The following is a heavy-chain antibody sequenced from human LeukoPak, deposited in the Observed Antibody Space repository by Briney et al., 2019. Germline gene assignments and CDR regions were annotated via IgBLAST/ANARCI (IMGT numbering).Heavy chain of an antibody. J-gene: IGHJ4*02. CDR1: GYTFTSYG. CDR2: ISAYNGNT. D-gene: IGHD6-19*01. Sequence: GASVKVSCKASGYTFTSYGISWVRQAPGQGLEWMGWISAYNGNTNYAQKLQGRVTMTTDTSTSTAYMELRSLRSDDTAVYYCARGRARIAVAGTGGDYWGQGTLVTDSS. V-gene: IGHV1-18*01. CDR3: ARGRARIAVAGTGGDY.